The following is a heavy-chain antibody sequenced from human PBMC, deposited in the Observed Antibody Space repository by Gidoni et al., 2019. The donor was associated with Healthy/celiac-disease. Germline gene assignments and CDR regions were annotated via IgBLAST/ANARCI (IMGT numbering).Heavy chain of an antibody. CDR2: ISWNSGSI. J-gene: IGHJ5*02. Sequence: EVQLVESGGGLVQPGRSLRLSCAASGFTFDDYAMHWVRQAPGKGLEWVSGISWNSGSIGYADSVKGRFTISRDNAKNSLYLQMNSLRAEDTALYYCAKGTPGIAVQWGWFEPWGQGTLVTVSS. CDR1: GFTFDDYA. V-gene: IGHV3-9*01. D-gene: IGHD6-19*01. CDR3: AKGTPGIAVQWGWFEP.